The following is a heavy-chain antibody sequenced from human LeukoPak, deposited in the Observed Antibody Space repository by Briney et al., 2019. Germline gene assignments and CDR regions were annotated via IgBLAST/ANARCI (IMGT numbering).Heavy chain of an antibody. CDR2: ISYDGSNK. D-gene: IGHD3-22*01. V-gene: IGHV3-30*04. CDR1: GFTFSSYA. CDR3: AREAGYYDPLNDAFDI. J-gene: IGHJ3*02. Sequence: PGGSLRLSCAASGFTFSSYAMHWVRQAPGKGLERVAVISYDGSNKYYADSVKGRFTISRDNSKNTLYLQMNSLRAEDTAVYYCAREAGYYDPLNDAFDIWGQGTMVTVSS.